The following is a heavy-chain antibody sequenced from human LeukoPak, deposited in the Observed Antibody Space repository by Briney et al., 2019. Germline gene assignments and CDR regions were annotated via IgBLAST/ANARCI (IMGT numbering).Heavy chain of an antibody. CDR1: GYTFTSYA. D-gene: IGHD3-9*01. CDR2: INAGNGNT. J-gene: IGHJ3*02. CDR3: ARDSYYDILTGYNDAFDI. Sequence: ASVKVSCKASGYTFTSYAMHWVRQAPGQRLEWMGWINAGNGNTKYSQKFQGRVTITRDTSASTAYMELSSLRSEDTAVYYCARDSYYDILTGYNDAFDIWGQGTMATVSS. V-gene: IGHV1-3*01.